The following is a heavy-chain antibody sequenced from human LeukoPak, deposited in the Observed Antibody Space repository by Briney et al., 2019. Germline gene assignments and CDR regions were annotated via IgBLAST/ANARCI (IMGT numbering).Heavy chain of an antibody. V-gene: IGHV3-21*01. CDR2: ISSSSSYI. D-gene: IGHD2-15*01. Sequence: GGSLRLSCAGSGFTFSSYSMNWVRQAPGKGLEWVSSISSSSSYIYYADSVKGRFTISRDNAKNSLYLQMNSLRAEDTAVYYCARDCSGGSCYYSMAFDYWGQGTLVTVSS. CDR3: ARDCSGGSCYYSMAFDY. J-gene: IGHJ4*02. CDR1: GFTFSSYS.